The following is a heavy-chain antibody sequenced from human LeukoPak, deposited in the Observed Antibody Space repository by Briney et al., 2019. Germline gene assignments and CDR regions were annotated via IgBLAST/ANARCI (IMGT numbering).Heavy chain of an antibody. CDR1: GYTFTSYD. Sequence: ASVKVSCKASGYTFTSYDINWVRQATGQGLEWMGWMNPNSGNTGYAQKFQGRVTMTRNTSISTAYMELSSLRSEDSAVYYCARGFWVRRHSDYWGQGTLVTVSS. CDR3: ARGFWVRRHSDY. D-gene: IGHD5-12*01. CDR2: MNPNSGNT. J-gene: IGHJ4*02. V-gene: IGHV1-8*01.